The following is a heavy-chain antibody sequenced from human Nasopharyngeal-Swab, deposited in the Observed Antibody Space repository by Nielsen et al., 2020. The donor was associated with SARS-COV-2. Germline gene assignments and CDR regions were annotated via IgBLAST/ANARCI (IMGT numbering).Heavy chain of an antibody. CDR1: GSSFRTYG. CDR2: ISGSGDISGSGGNT. J-gene: IGHJ4*02. CDR3: TRDTPAMFAY. Sequence: GESLKISCVASGSSFRTYGMSWVRQAPGKGLEWVAAISGSGDISGSGGNTYYAASVKGRFTISRDNAKNSVYLQMNSLRAEDTALYYCTRDTPAMFAYWGQGTLVSVSS. V-gene: IGHV3-23*04.